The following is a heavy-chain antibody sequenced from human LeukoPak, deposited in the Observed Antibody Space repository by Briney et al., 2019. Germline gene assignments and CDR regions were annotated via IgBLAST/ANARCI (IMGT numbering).Heavy chain of an antibody. V-gene: IGHV3-74*01. Sequence: PGGSLRLSCAASGLTFRNFGMHWVRQPPGKGLVWVALVKGDGRTTIYADSVKGRFTISRDNAKNTLYLQMNSLRADDSGVYYCANGPSYGSDYWSQGVLVTVSS. J-gene: IGHJ4*02. D-gene: IGHD5-18*01. CDR2: VKGDGRTT. CDR3: ANGPSYGSDY. CDR1: GLTFRNFG.